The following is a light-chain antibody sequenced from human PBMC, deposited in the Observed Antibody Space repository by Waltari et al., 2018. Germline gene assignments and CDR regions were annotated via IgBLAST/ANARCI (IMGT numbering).Light chain of an antibody. V-gene: IGLV2-14*03. CDR3: SSYTSSSPVL. J-gene: IGLJ3*02. CDR2: DVT. CDR1: SSDVYLYEH. Sequence: QSALTQPASVSGSPGQSITMSCTGTSSDVYLYEHVSWYQQHPGKAPKLMIYDVTIRPSGVSSRFSGSKSGNTASLTILGLQAEDEADYYCSSYTSSSPVLFGGGTKLTVL.